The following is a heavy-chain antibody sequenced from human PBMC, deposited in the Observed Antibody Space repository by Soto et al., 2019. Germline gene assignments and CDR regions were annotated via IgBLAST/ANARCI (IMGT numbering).Heavy chain of an antibody. CDR2: SYYRGST. CDR1: GGSISSRSHY. V-gene: IGHV4-39*01. Sequence: QLQLQESGPGLVKPSETLSLTCTVSGGSISSRSHYWGWIRQSPGKHLEWIGSSYYRGSTHYNPSLKTRVTISVDTSKNRASLKVYSVTAADTAVYYCATAEGFGVVSSFFEYWGQGTLVTGSS. D-gene: IGHD3-3*01. J-gene: IGHJ4*02. CDR3: ATAEGFGVVSSFFEY.